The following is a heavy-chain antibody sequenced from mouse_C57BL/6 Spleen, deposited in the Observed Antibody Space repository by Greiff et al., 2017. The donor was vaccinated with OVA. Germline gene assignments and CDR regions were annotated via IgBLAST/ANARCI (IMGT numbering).Heavy chain of an antibody. J-gene: IGHJ2*02. CDR3: TRIYFDY. CDR1: GYTFTDYE. Sequence: VQLQQSGAELVRPGASVTLSCKASGYTFTDYEMHWVKQTPVHGLEWIGAIDPETGGTAYNQKFKGKAILTADKSSSTAYIDLRSLTSEDSAVYYCTRIYFDYWGQGTSLTVSS. V-gene: IGHV1-15*01. CDR2: IDPETGGT.